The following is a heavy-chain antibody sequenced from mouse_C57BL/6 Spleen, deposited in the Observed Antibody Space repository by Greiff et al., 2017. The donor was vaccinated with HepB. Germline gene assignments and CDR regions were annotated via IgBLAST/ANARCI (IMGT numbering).Heavy chain of an antibody. V-gene: IGHV5-17*01. CDR2: ISSGSSTI. CDR3: ARPAQATGFAY. D-gene: IGHD3-2*02. CDR1: GFTFSDYG. J-gene: IGHJ3*01. Sequence: EVHLVESGGGLVKPGGSLKLSCAASGFTFSDYGMHWVRQAPEKGLEWVAYISSGSSTIYYADTVKGRFTISRDNAKNTLFLQMTSLRSEDTAMYYCARPAQATGFAYWGQGTLVTVSA.